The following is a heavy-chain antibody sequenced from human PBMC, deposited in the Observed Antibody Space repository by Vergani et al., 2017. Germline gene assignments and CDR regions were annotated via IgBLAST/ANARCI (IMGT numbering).Heavy chain of an antibody. V-gene: IGHV3-23*04. J-gene: IGHJ6*03. CDR3: ARDKSKRAPAVMGTYYYYMDV. D-gene: IGHD3-16*01. Sequence: VQLVESGGGVVQPGGSLRLSCAASGFTFSTYAMTWVRQAPGKGLEWVSTISSDGGSTYYADSVQGRFTISRDNSKNTLYLEMESPRVEDTAVYFCARDKSKRAPAVMGTYYYYMDVWGKGTKVTVSS. CDR1: GFTFSTYA. CDR2: ISSDGGST.